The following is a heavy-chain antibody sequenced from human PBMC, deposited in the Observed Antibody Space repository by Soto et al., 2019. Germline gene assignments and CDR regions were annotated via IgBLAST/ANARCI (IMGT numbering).Heavy chain of an antibody. Sequence: EVLLVGSGGGPVKPGGSLRLSCTASGFRFSSYGMNWVRQAPGKGLEWVSSISSGSSFIYYADSVKGRFTISRDNAKNSLYLQMNSPGADDTAIYYCTRVLLGGYYGSDFDFWGQGTQVTVSS. CDR3: TRVLLGGYYGSDFDF. V-gene: IGHV3-21*01. D-gene: IGHD1-26*01. J-gene: IGHJ4*02. CDR2: ISSGSSFI. CDR1: GFRFSSYG.